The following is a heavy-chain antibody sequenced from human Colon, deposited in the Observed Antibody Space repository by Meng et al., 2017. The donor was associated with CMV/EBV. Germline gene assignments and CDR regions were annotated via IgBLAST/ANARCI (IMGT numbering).Heavy chain of an antibody. CDR3: VRDIVRLEQQLDYDGFDI. V-gene: IGHV3-9*01. CDR1: GFTFDDYA. D-gene: IGHD6-13*01. J-gene: IGHJ3*02. Sequence: SLKISCAVSGFTFDDYAMHWVRQAPGKGLEWVSGLTWNSGAIGYADSVKGRFFISRDNANKSLYLRMNSLRPEDTALYYCVRDIVRLEQQLDYDGFDIWGQGTMVTVSS. CDR2: LTWNSGAI.